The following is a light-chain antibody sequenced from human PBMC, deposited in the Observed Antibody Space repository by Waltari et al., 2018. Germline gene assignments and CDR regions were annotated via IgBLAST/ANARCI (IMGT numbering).Light chain of an antibody. J-gene: IGKJ4*01. V-gene: IGKV1-5*03. CDR1: HNIKTW. CDR3: QQYDTYPLT. Sequence: DIQMSQSPSTLSASIGDRVTITCRASHNIKTWVAWYQQKPGKAPKFLVYKASTLDSGVPSRFSGSGSGTEFTLTISSLQPDDFATYYCQQYDTYPLTFGGGTKVEIK. CDR2: KAS.